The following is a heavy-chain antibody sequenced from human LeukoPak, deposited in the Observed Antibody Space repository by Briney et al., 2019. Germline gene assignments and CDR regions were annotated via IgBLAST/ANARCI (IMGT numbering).Heavy chain of an antibody. D-gene: IGHD4-11*01. CDR2: INPNTGDT. J-gene: IGHJ6*03. CDR3: ARGGDYSDYLGYYHYMDV. CDR1: GYTFTEHH. V-gene: IGHV1-2*06. Sequence: ASVKVSCKASGYTFTEHHIHWVRQAPGQGLELMGRINPNTGDTNYAHDFQGSVTMTRDTSISTAYLELSGLRSDDIAVYYCARGGDYSDYLGYYHYMDVWGKGTTVTISS.